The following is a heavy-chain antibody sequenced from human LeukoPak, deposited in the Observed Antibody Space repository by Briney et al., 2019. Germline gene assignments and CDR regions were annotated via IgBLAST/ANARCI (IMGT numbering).Heavy chain of an antibody. CDR2: VYYTGST. D-gene: IGHD3-16*02. J-gene: IGHJ4*02. Sequence: SETLSLTCTVSGDSVSSGSYYWGWIRQPPGKGLEWIGYVYYTGSTNYNPSLKSRVTISVDTSKNQFSLKLNSVTAADTAVYYCARDSDYVWGSYRYWGQGTLVTVSS. V-gene: IGHV4-61*01. CDR3: ARDSDYVWGSYRY. CDR1: GDSVSSGSYY.